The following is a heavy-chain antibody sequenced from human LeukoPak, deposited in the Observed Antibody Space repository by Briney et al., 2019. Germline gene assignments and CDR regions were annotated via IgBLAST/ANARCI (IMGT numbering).Heavy chain of an antibody. V-gene: IGHV3-23*01. CDR2: ISSDGGST. D-gene: IGHD3-10*01. CDR3: AKYYYTSGSSGGRVFDY. J-gene: IGHJ4*02. Sequence: GGSLRLSCAASGFTFTNYAMTWVRQPPGKGLEWVSGISSDGGSTYYADSVKGRFTISRDNSKNSLYLQMNSLRAEDTAVYYCAKYYYTSGSSGGRVFDYWGQGTLVTVSS. CDR1: GFTFTNYA.